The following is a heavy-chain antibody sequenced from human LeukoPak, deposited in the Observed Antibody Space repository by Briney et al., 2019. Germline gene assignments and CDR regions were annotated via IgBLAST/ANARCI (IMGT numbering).Heavy chain of an antibody. CDR2: INPSGSST. CDR1: GYSFTSHY. V-gene: IGHV1-46*01. Sequence: ASVRVSCKASGYSFTSHYMHWVRQAPGQGLEWLGLINPSGSSTLYAQKFQGRVTMTRDMSTTTDYMELSSLRSEDTAVYYCARDNSVGDVAWWFDPWGQGTLVTVSS. CDR3: ARDNSVGDVAWWFDP. J-gene: IGHJ5*02. D-gene: IGHD1-26*01.